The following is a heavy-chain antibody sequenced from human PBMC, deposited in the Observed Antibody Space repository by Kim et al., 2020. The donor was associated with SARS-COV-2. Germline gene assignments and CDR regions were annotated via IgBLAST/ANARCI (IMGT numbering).Heavy chain of an antibody. CDR2: IYWDDDK. J-gene: IGHJ3*02. CDR1: GFSLSTSGVG. Sequence: SGPTLVKPTQTLTLTCTFSGFSLSTSGVGVGWIRQPPGKALEWLALIYWDDDKRYSPSLKSRLTITKDTSKNQVVLTMTNMDPVDTATYYCAHRGYYDSSGYYYEAFDIWGQGTMVTVSS. V-gene: IGHV2-5*02. CDR3: AHRGYYDSSGYYYEAFDI. D-gene: IGHD3-22*01.